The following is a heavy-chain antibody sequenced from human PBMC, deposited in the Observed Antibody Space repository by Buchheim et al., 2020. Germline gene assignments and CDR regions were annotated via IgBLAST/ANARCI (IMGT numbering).Heavy chain of an antibody. J-gene: IGHJ4*02. D-gene: IGHD3-3*01. CDR2: ISSSSSYI. CDR3: ATAASHLTIFGVVIPAY. V-gene: IGHV3-21*01. CDR1: GFTFSSYS. Sequence: EVQLVESGGGLVKPGGSLRLSCAASGFTFSSYSMNWVRQAPGKGLEWVSSISSSSSYIYYLDAVKGRFTISRYHDTTSLDLQMHCLRPEDTAVYYCATAASHLTIFGVVIPAYWGQGT.